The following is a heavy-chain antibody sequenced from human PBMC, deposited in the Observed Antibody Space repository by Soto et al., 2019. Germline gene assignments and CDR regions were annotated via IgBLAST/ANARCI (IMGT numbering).Heavy chain of an antibody. Sequence: ASVKVSCKAAGDTFTSYYMHWVRQAPGQGLEWMGIINPSGGSTSYAQKFQGRVTMTRDTSTSTVYMELSSLRSEDTAVYYCARLAGSWLPFDYWGQGTLVTVYS. J-gene: IGHJ4*02. D-gene: IGHD6-13*01. CDR2: INPSGGST. CDR3: ARLAGSWLPFDY. CDR1: GDTFTSYY. V-gene: IGHV1-46*01.